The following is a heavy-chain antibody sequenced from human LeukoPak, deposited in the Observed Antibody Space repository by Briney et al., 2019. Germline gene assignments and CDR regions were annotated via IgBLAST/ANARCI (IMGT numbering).Heavy chain of an antibody. Sequence: PGGSLRLSCLGSGFTFSGYSMSWVRQAPGKGLVWVSRIKTDGSYTSYADSVKGRFTISRDNAKSTVYLQMNGLRGDDTAVYYCARAPHYYYGSGSNYYYYGMDVWGQGTTVTVSS. D-gene: IGHD3-10*01. CDR2: IKTDGSYT. CDR1: GFTFSGYS. V-gene: IGHV3-74*01. J-gene: IGHJ6*02. CDR3: ARAPHYYYGSGSNYYYYGMDV.